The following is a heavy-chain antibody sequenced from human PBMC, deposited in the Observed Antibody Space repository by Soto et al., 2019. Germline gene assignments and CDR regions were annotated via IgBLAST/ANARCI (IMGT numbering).Heavy chain of an antibody. D-gene: IGHD5-18*01. CDR1: GLTFSSSY. CDR2: IYSAGST. Sequence: XGSLRLSSAASGLTFSSSYMSWVRQAPGKGLQWVSVIYSAGSTYYANSVKGRFTISRDISTNMVYLQMSSLTDEDTAVYYCARASEPEYSSAIFFDIWGQGALVTVSS. J-gene: IGHJ4*02. V-gene: IGHV3-53*01. CDR3: ARASEPEYSSAIFFDI.